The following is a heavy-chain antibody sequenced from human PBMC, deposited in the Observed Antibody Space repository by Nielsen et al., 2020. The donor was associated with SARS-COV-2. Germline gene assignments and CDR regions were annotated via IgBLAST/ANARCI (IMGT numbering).Heavy chain of an antibody. CDR1: GFTFNSYG. V-gene: IGHV3-33*01. Sequence: GGSLRLSCAASGFTFNSYGMHWVRQAPGKGLEWVAVIWYDGSNKYYADSVKGRSTISRDNSKNTLYLQMNSLRAEDTAVYYCAGHLSWYGMDVWGQGTTVTVSS. CDR3: AGHLSWYGMDV. J-gene: IGHJ6*02. CDR2: IWYDGSNK. D-gene: IGHD3-16*02.